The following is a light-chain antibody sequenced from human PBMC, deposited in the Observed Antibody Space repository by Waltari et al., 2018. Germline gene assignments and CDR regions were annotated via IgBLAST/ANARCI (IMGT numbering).Light chain of an antibody. J-gene: IGKJ2*03. Sequence: EVVLTQSPDTLSLSPGERVTLFCRASPSISNNYLAWYQQKPGQAPRLLIYGASSRATGIPDKFSASGSGTDFTLTISRLEPEDFAVYYCQQYGNSPAYGFGQGTKLEV. CDR1: PSISNNY. CDR2: GAS. CDR3: QQYGNSPAYG. V-gene: IGKV3-20*01.